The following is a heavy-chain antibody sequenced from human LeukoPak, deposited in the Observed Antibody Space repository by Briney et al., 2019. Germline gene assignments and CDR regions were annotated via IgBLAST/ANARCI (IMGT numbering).Heavy chain of an antibody. CDR2: MNPNSGNT. D-gene: IGHD3-3*01. CDR3: ARDPTEDFWSGFYSYFDF. Sequence: ASVKVSCKASGYTFTSYDINWVRQATGQGLEWMGWMNPNSGNTGYAQKFQGRVTMTTDTSTSTAYMELRSLRSDDTAVYYCARDPTEDFWSGFYSYFDFWGQGTLVTVS. J-gene: IGHJ4*02. CDR1: GYTFTSYD. V-gene: IGHV1-8*01.